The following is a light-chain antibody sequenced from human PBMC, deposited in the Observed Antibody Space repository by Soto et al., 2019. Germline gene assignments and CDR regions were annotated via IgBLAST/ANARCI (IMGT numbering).Light chain of an antibody. CDR3: GSYTGSITYV. V-gene: IGLV2-14*01. Sequence: QSVLTQPASVSGSLGQSITISCTVTTSDVGGYNYVSWYQQHPGKAPILMIYEVTNRPSGVSNRFSGSKSGNTASLTISGLQVEDEAEYFCGSYTGSITYVFGTGTKVT. CDR1: TSDVGGYNY. J-gene: IGLJ1*01. CDR2: EVT.